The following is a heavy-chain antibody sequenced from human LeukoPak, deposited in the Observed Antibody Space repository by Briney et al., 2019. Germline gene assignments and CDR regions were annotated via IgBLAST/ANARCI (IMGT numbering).Heavy chain of an antibody. CDR3: ARALEDHFDY. Sequence: PSETLSLTSTVSGGSISGGVYYWFWIPHPPLNCLEWIGYIYYSGSTYYNPSLKSRVTISVDTSKNQFSLKLSSVTAADTAVYYCARALEDHFDYWGQGTLVTVSS. D-gene: IGHD1-1*01. CDR2: IYYSGST. V-gene: IGHV4-30-4*01. J-gene: IGHJ4*02. CDR1: GGSISGGVYY.